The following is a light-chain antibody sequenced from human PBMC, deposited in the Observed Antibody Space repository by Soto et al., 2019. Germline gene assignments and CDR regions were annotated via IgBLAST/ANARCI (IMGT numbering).Light chain of an antibody. V-gene: IGLV1-40*01. CDR2: LYN. Sequence: QSVLTQPPSVSGAPGQRVTISCTGSSSNIGAGYDVHWYQQLPGTAPKLLIYLYNNRPSGVPDRFSASKSGTSASLAITGLQAEDEADYYCQSFDNSLKGVFGGGTQLSVL. CDR3: QSFDNSLKGV. CDR1: SSNIGAGYD. J-gene: IGLJ3*02.